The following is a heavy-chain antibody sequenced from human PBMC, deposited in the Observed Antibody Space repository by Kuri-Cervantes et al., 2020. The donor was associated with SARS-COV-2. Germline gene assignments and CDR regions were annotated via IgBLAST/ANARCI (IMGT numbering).Heavy chain of an antibody. CDR2: ISAYNGNT. J-gene: IGHJ4*02. V-gene: IGHV1-18*01. Sequence: ASVKVSCKASGYTFTSYGISWVRQAPGQGLEWMGWISAYNGNTNYARKLQGRVTMTTDTSTNTAYMELRSLRSFDTAVYFCARSHTLYGGNSPPWDYWGQGTLVTVSS. CDR3: ARSHTLYGGNSPPWDY. CDR1: GYTFTSYG. D-gene: IGHD4-23*01.